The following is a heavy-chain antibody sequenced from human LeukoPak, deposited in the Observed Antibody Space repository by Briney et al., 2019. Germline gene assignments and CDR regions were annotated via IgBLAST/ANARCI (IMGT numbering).Heavy chain of an antibody. V-gene: IGHV1-2*02. Sequence: ASVKVSGKASGYSFTDYYIHWVRQAPGQGLEWMGWINPNSGGTNYAQMFQGRVTMTWDTSISTAYMELSRLRSDDTAVYYCARDRTTVTIFDYWGQGTLVTVSS. CDR2: INPNSGGT. J-gene: IGHJ4*02. CDR1: GYSFTDYY. CDR3: ARDRTTVTIFDY. D-gene: IGHD4-11*01.